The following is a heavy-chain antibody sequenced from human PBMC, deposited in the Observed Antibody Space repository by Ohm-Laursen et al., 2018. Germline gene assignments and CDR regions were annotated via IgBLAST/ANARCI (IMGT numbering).Heavy chain of an antibody. Sequence: SLRLSCTASGFTFSKYWMSWVRQAPGKGLEWVANIKQDGSEKYYVDSVKGRFTISRDNAKNSLYLQMNSLRAEDTAVYYCARDYGGIVATLVWDYWGQGTLVTVSS. CDR1: GFTFSKYW. CDR2: IKQDGSEK. J-gene: IGHJ4*02. D-gene: IGHD5-12*01. V-gene: IGHV3-7*01. CDR3: ARDYGGIVATLVWDY.